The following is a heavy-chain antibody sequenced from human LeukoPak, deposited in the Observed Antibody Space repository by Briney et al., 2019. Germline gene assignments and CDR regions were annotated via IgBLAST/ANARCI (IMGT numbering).Heavy chain of an antibody. D-gene: IGHD1-1*01. Sequence: GGSLRLSCEASGFTFSDYYMSWIRQAPGKGLEWVSYISGSSSIIYYADSVKGRFTISRDNAKNSLYLQMNSLRAEDTAVYYCARSPWNPGKSTETTWGQGTLVTVSS. CDR1: GFTFSDYY. J-gene: IGHJ5*02. CDR3: ARSPWNPGKSTETT. V-gene: IGHV3-11*01. CDR2: ISGSSSII.